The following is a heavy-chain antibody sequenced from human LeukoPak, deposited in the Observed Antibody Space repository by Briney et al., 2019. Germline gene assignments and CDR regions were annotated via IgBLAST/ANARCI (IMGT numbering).Heavy chain of an antibody. J-gene: IGHJ4*02. CDR2: IKRKSDGGTT. Sequence: GGSLRLSCAASGLTFSNAWMSWVRQVPGKGLEWVGRIKRKSDGGTTDYAAPVEGRFTISRDNSKNTLYLQMGSLRAEDMAVYYCARVLMVRGEYYFDYWGQGTLVTVSS. V-gene: IGHV3-15*01. D-gene: IGHD3-10*01. CDR1: GLTFSNAW. CDR3: ARVLMVRGEYYFDY.